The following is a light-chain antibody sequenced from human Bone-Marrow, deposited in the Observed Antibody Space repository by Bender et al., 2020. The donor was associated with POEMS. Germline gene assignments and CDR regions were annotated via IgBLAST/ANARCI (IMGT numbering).Light chain of an antibody. CDR3: LSASTIFALV. Sequence: QSALTQPASVSGSPGQSITISCTGTSSDVGGYNYVSWYQQHPGKAPKLMIYEVSNRPSGVSSRFSGSKSDNTASLTVSGLQPEDEADYYCLSASTIFALVFGGGTKVTVL. J-gene: IGLJ3*02. CDR1: SSDVGGYNY. V-gene: IGLV2-14*01. CDR2: EVS.